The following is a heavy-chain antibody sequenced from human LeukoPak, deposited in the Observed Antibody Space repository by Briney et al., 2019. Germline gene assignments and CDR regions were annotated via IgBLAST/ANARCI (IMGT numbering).Heavy chain of an antibody. CDR2: IYPGDSDT. Sequence: GESLKISCKGSGYSFTSYWIGWVRQMPGKGLEWMGIIYPGDSDTRYSPSFQGQVTISADKSISTAYLQWSSLKASDTAVYYCARFLPITPDAFDIWGQGTMVTVSS. V-gene: IGHV5-51*01. CDR1: GYSFTSYW. D-gene: IGHD3-10*01. CDR3: ARFLPITPDAFDI. J-gene: IGHJ3*02.